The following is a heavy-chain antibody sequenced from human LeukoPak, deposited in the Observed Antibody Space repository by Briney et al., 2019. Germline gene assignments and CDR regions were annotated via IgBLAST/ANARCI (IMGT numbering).Heavy chain of an antibody. J-gene: IGHJ5*02. CDR2: TYFRSKWYN. CDR3: ARDSNRDIVVIPTFIAANWFEP. Sequence: SQTLSLTCAISGDSVSSNVAAWNWIRQSPSRGLEWLGRTYFRSKWYNDYAVSVKSRITINPDTSKNQFSLQLSSVTPEDTAIYYCARDSNRDIVVIPTFIAANWFEPWGQGTLVTVSS. D-gene: IGHD2-2*01. V-gene: IGHV6-1*01. CDR1: GDSVSSNVAA.